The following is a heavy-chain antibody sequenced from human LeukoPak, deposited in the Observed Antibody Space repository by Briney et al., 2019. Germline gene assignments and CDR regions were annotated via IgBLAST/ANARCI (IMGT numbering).Heavy chain of an antibody. V-gene: IGHV3-9*01. D-gene: IGHD6-13*01. CDR3: ARVGELRRIAAAGNFDY. CDR1: GFTFDDYA. CDR2: ISWNSGSI. J-gene: IGHJ4*02. Sequence: GGSLRLSCAASGFTFDDYAMHWVRQAPGKGLEWVSGISWNSGSIGYADSVKGRFTISRDNAKNSLYLQMNSLRAEDTAVYYCARVGELRRIAAAGNFDYWGQGTLVTVSS.